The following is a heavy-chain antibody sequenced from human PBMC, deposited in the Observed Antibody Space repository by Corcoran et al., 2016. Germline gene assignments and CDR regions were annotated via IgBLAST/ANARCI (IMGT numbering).Heavy chain of an antibody. CDR1: GYTFTNYY. D-gene: IGHD6-6*01. J-gene: IGHJ4*02. Sequence: QVQLVQSGAEVKKPGASVVVSCKASGYTFTNYYMHWVRQAPGQGLEWMAWIDANNGKTKYSQKFQDRVTITRDTSANTAYMELSSLRSEDTAVYYCARGGWSSSSVLYYLDYWGQGTLVTVSS. CDR2: IDANNGKT. V-gene: IGHV1-3*01. CDR3: ARGGWSSSSVLYYLDY.